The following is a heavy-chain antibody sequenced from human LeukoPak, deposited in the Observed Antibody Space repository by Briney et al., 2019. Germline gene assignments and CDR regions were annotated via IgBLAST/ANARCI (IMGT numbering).Heavy chain of an antibody. CDR2: ISAYNGNT. V-gene: IGHV1-18*01. J-gene: IGHJ6*03. CDR3: ARVGNQDIVVVPAAYYYYYMDV. D-gene: IGHD2-2*01. Sequence: ASVKVSCKASGYTFTSYGISWVRQAPGQGLEWMGWISAYNGNTNYAQKLQGRVTMTTDTSTSTAYMELRSLRSDDTAVYYCARVGNQDIVVVPAAYYYYYMDVWGKGTTVTVSS. CDR1: GYTFTSYG.